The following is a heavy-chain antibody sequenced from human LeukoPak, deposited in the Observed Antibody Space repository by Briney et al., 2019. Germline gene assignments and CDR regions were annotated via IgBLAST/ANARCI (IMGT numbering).Heavy chain of an antibody. CDR3: ASQGEGYNWNTDLDY. V-gene: IGHV1-2*06. D-gene: IGHD1/OR15-1a*01. CDR1: GYTFTGYY. Sequence: ASVKVSCKASGYTFTGYYMHWVRQAPGQGLEWMGRINPNSGGTNYAQKFQGRVTINRDTSISTAYMELSRLRSDDTAVYYCASQGEGYNWNTDLDYWGQGTLVTVSS. CDR2: INPNSGGT. J-gene: IGHJ4*02.